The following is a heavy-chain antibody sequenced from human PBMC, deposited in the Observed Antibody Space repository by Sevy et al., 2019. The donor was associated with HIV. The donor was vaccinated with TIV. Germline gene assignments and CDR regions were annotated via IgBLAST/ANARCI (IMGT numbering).Heavy chain of an antibody. CDR2: IKSKTDGGTT. D-gene: IGHD3-22*01. CDR3: TTDVGGYYYDSSGYYYLEY. CDR1: GFTFSNAW. Sequence: GGSLRLSCAASGFTFSNAWMSWVRQAPGKGLEWVGRIKSKTDGGTTDYAEPVKGRFIISRDDSKNTLYLQMNSLKTAETDVYYCTTDVGGYYYDSSGYYYLEYWGQGTLVTVSS. V-gene: IGHV3-15*01. J-gene: IGHJ4*02.